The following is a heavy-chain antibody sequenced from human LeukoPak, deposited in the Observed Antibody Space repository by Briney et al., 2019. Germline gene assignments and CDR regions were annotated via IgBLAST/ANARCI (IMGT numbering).Heavy chain of an antibody. V-gene: IGHV4-59*01. CDR1: GASISSFY. Sequence: SETLSLTCTVSGASISSFYWGWVRQPPGMRLGWIGYIYYSGSTNYNPSLKSRVTISSDTSINQLSLKLRSVTAADTAVYYCARTGGGYSFDSWGQGTLVTVSS. CDR3: ARTGGGYSFDS. CDR2: IYYSGST. J-gene: IGHJ4*02. D-gene: IGHD6-13*01.